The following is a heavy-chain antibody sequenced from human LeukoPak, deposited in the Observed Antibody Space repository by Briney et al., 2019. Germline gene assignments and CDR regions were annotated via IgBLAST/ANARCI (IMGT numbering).Heavy chain of an antibody. J-gene: IGHJ6*03. CDR2: MYSSGST. V-gene: IGHV4-39*07. CDR1: GGSISSSSYY. D-gene: IGHD5-24*01. Sequence: SETLSLTCTVSGGSISSSSYYWGWIRQPPGKGLEWIGSMYSSGSTYYNPSLKSRVTISVDTSKNQFSLELSSVTAADTAVYYCARGRVHVEMATITTAGATRGPAYYYYMDVWGKGTTVTVSS. CDR3: ARGRVHVEMATITTAGATRGPAYYYYMDV.